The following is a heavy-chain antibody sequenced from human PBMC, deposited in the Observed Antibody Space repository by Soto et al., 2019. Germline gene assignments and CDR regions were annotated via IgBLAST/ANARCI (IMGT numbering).Heavy chain of an antibody. J-gene: IGHJ4*02. D-gene: IGHD6-19*01. CDR1: GYIFSDFY. V-gene: IGHV1-2*02. CDR3: ARSKAKAGTGEFDY. CDR2: INPSTGGT. Sequence: QEQLVQSGAEVKKPGASVRVSCRASGYIFSDFYLHWVRQAPGQGLEWMWWINPSTGGTKYAAKFQDRVIITRDTSISTVFIEMSGVKSDDTAGLFWARSKAKAGTGEFDYWGQGTLVTVSS.